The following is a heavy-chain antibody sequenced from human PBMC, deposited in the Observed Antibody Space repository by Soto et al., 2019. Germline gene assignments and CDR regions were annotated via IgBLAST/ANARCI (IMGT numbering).Heavy chain of an antibody. D-gene: IGHD3-10*01. CDR3: WREGYYSGSESYSPPRYYGMDV. CDR2: ISDYNGNT. J-gene: IGHJ6*02. CDR1: GYIFHNYG. Sequence: QVQLVQSGAEVKKPGASVKVSCKTSGYIFHNYGISWVRQAPGQGLEWMGWISDYNGNTKYAQKFQGRVTMATDTSTRTAYMELRSLRSDDTAVYYCWREGYYSGSESYSPPRYYGMDVWGQGTTVTVSS. V-gene: IGHV1-18*01.